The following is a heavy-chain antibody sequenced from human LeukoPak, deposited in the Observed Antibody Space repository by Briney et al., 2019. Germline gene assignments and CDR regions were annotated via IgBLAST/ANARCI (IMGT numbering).Heavy chain of an antibody. Sequence: RPSETLSLTCVVSDYSITSGDYWAWIRQPPGRGLEWIGSIYNSVSTSYNPSLKSRVTMSVDPSKNQFSLNLSSVTAADTAVYYCARNMSTEGWFDSWGRGTLVTVSS. J-gene: IGHJ5*01. CDR3: ARNMSTEGWFDS. CDR2: IYNSVST. V-gene: IGHV4-38-2*01. D-gene: IGHD5/OR15-5a*01. CDR1: DYSITSGDY.